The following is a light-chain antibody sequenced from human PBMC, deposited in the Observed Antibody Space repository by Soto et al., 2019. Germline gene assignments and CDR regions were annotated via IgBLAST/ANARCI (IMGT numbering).Light chain of an antibody. CDR3: QQRSNWLT. CDR1: QSISNN. Sequence: EIVMTQSPSTLSVSPGERATLSCRASQSISNNLAWYQQKPGQAPRLLIYNAFTRATGIPARFSGSGSGTEFTLIISGLQSEDFAVYYCQQRSNWLTFGGGTKVEIK. J-gene: IGKJ4*01. V-gene: IGKV3-15*01. CDR2: NAF.